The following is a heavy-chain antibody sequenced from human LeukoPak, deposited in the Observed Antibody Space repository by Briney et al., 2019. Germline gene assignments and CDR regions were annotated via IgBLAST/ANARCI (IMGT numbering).Heavy chain of an antibody. Sequence: GSLRLSCAASGFTFSSYSMSWVRQAPGKGLGWVSAISGSGGRTYYADSVKGRFTISRDNSKNTLYLQMNSLRAEDTAVYYCAKPGTYYYDSSGYPNWGQGTLVTVSS. CDR3: AKPGTYYYDSSGYPN. CDR2: ISGSGGRT. CDR1: GFTFSSYS. V-gene: IGHV3-23*01. J-gene: IGHJ4*02. D-gene: IGHD3-22*01.